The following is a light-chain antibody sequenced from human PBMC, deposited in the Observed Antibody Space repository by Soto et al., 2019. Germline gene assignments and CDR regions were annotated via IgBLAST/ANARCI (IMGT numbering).Light chain of an antibody. J-gene: IGKJ4*01. CDR2: LAS. V-gene: IGKV1-6*02. CDR3: LQDSNYPIT. Sequence: ATQLTQSPSSLSASVGDMVNISCRASQDIRNAIGWYQQKPGRAPSLLIYLASYLQTGVPRRFRGSGSGTDFTLTISSLQPEDFCTDSCLQDSNYPITFGAGTRVDFK. CDR1: QDIRNA.